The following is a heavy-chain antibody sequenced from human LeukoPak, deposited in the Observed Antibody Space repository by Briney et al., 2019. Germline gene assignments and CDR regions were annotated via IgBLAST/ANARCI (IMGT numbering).Heavy chain of an antibody. CDR1: GFTFSNYW. CDR2: IKQDGSEK. CDR3: AREYRGSRYF. D-gene: IGHD2/OR15-2a*01. J-gene: IGHJ4*02. V-gene: IGHV3-7*01. Sequence: GGSLRLSCAASGFTFSNYWMSWVRQAPGKGLEWVANIKQDGSEKYYVDSVKGRFTISRDNAKNSLYLQMNSLRVEDTAVYYCAREYRGSRYFRGQGALVTVSS.